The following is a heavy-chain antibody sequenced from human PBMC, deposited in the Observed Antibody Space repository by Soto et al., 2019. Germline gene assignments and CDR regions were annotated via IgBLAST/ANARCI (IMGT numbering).Heavy chain of an antibody. J-gene: IGHJ6*02. CDR2: IIPIFGTA. Sequence: QVQLVQSGAEVKKPGSSVKVSCKASGGTFSSYAISWVRQAPGQGLEWMGGIIPIFGTANYAQKFQGRVTITADESTSTAYMELSSLRSEDTAVYYCARNRQDFYDILTGPREYYYYYYGMDVWGQGTTVTVSS. CDR3: ARNRQDFYDILTGPREYYYYYYGMDV. V-gene: IGHV1-69*01. D-gene: IGHD3-9*01. CDR1: GGTFSSYA.